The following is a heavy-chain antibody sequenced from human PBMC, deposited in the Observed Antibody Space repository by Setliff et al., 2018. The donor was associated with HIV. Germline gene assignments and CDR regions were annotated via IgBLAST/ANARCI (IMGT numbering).Heavy chain of an antibody. Sequence: PGGSLRLSCEASGFTFDDYAMHWGRQAPGKGLEWVAGINWNSVSRAYADSVQGRFTISRDNAKNLVYLEMNSLRPEDTALYFCAKDYGDGHNWGAFDIWGQGIRVTVSS. CDR2: INWNSVSR. D-gene: IGHD1-1*01. V-gene: IGHV3-9*01. CDR1: GFTFDDYA. CDR3: AKDYGDGHNWGAFDI. J-gene: IGHJ3*02.